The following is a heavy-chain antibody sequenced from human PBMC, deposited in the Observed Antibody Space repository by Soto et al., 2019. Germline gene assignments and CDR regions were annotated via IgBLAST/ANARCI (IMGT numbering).Heavy chain of an antibody. J-gene: IGHJ4*01. D-gene: IGHD3-3*01. CDR1: GFNFSDYY. CDR3: AREGDFWSWSPLDC. V-gene: IGHV3-11*01. CDR2: ISSSGNNI. Sequence: QVQLVESGGGLVKPGGSLRLSCAASGFNFSDYYMSWIRQAPGKGLEWISYISSSGNNIYHADSVKGRFTISRDNAKNSLFLQMNSLRADDTAVYYCAREGDFWSWSPLDCWGQGALVTVSS.